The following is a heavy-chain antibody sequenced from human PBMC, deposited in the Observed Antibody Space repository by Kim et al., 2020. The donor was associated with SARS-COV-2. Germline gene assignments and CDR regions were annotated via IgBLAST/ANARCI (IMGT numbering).Heavy chain of an antibody. J-gene: IGHJ3*02. Sequence: NPSLKSRVTIAVDTSKSPFSLTRSSVTAADTAVYYCARHRGMDAGDAFDIWGQGTMVTVSS. V-gene: IGHV4-39*01. CDR3: ARHRGMDAGDAFDI. D-gene: IGHD2-8*01.